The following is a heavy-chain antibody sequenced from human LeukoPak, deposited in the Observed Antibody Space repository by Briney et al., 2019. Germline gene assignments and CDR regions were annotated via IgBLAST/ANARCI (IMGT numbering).Heavy chain of an antibody. CDR3: AKGDYYDSSGYPQIAFDI. V-gene: IGHV3-23*01. CDR1: GFTFSSYA. J-gene: IGHJ3*02. Sequence: GGLRLSCAASGFTFSSYAMSWVRQAPGKGLEWVSAISDSGGSTYYADSVKGRFTISRDNSKNTLYLQMNSLRAEDTAVYYCAKGDYYDSSGYPQIAFDIWGQGTMVTVSS. CDR2: ISDSGGST. D-gene: IGHD3-22*01.